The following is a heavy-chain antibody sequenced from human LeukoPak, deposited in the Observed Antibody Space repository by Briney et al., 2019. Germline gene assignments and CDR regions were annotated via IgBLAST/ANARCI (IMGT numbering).Heavy chain of an antibody. CDR2: INHSGST. Sequence: SETLSLTCAVYGGSFSGYYWSWIRQPSGKGLEWIGEINHSGSTNYNPSLKSRVTISVDTSKNQFSLKLSSVTAADTAVYYCARRGVWGSYTWGQGTLVTVSS. D-gene: IGHD3-16*01. CDR3: ARRGVWGSYT. J-gene: IGHJ5*02. CDR1: GGSFSGYY. V-gene: IGHV4-34*01.